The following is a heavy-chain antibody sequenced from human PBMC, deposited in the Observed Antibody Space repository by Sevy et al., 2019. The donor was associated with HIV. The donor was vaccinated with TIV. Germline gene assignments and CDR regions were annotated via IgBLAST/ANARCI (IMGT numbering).Heavy chain of an antibody. CDR1: GYRLSELS. CDR3: ATGREYYDENSGYFDY. J-gene: IGHJ4*02. Sequence: ASVKVSCKISGYRLSELSMHWVRQAPGKGLEWMGRFDPEDGEIIYAQKFQGRVTVTEDTSTDTAYMELSRLRSEDTAVYYCATGREYYDENSGYFDYWGPATLVTVSS. V-gene: IGHV1-24*01. CDR2: FDPEDGEI. D-gene: IGHD3-22*01.